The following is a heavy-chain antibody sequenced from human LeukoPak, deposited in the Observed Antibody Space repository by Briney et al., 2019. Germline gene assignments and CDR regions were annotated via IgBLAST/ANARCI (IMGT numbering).Heavy chain of an antibody. J-gene: IGHJ6*02. CDR1: GYTFTGYY. Sequence: ASVKVSCKASGYTFTGYYMHWVRQAPGQGLEWMGWINPNSGGTNYAQKFQGRVTMTRGTSISTAYMELSRLRSDDTAVYYCARTPRTYYYDSSGYYYYYYGMDVWGQGTTVTVSS. D-gene: IGHD3-22*01. V-gene: IGHV1-2*02. CDR2: INPNSGGT. CDR3: ARTPRTYYYDSSGYYYYYYGMDV.